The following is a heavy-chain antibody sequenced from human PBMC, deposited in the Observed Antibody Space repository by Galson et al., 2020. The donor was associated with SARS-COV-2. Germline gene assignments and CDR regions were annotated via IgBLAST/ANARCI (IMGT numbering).Heavy chain of an antibody. CDR3: ATANGDFGNFTYYDYGMDV. Sequence: ASVKVSCKVSGYTLTELSMHWVRQAPGKGLEWMGGFDPEDGETIYAQKFQGRVTMTEDTSTDTAYMELSSLRSEDTAVYYCATANGDFGNFTYYDYGMDVWGQGTTVTVSS. J-gene: IGHJ6*02. V-gene: IGHV1-24*01. D-gene: IGHD4-17*01. CDR1: GYTLTELS. CDR2: FDPEDGET.